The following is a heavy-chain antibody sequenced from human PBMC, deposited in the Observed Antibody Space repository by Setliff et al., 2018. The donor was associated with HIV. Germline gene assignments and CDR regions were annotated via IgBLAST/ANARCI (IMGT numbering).Heavy chain of an antibody. CDR3: ARETYYYDNPQYYYYYMDV. Sequence: PSETLSLTCTVSGGSISSGSYYWSWIRQPAGKGLEWIGRIYTSGSTNYNPSLKSRVTISVDTSKHQFSLKLRSVTAADTAVYYCARETYYYDNPQYYYYYMDVWGKGTTVTVSS. CDR1: GGSISSGSYY. V-gene: IGHV4-61*02. J-gene: IGHJ6*03. CDR2: IYTSGST. D-gene: IGHD3-22*01.